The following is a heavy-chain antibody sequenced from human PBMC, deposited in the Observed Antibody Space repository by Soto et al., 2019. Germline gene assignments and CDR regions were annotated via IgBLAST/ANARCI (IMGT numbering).Heavy chain of an antibody. CDR2: VSGSNGNT. J-gene: IGHJ4*02. Sequence: QVQLVQSEAEVKKPGASVKVSCEASGYTFINHGISWVRQAPGQGLEWMGWVSGSNGNTKYAQKLQGRATMTTEKSTSTAHMELRNLRSYDTAVYFCERDFYPLAYYFDPWGQGPLFPVSS. CDR1: GYTFINHG. CDR3: ERDFYPLAYYFDP. V-gene: IGHV1-18*04.